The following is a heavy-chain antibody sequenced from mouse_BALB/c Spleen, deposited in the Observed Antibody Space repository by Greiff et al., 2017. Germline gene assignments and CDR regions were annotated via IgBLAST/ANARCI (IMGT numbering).Heavy chain of an antibody. CDR3: ARNEVTIMIGFAY. CDR2: VNPNNGGT. Sequence: EVKVVESGPDLVKPGASVKISCKASGYSFTGYYMHWVKQSHGKSLEWIGRVNPNNGGTSYNQKFKGKAILTVDKSSSTAYMELRSLTSEDSAVYYCARNEVTIMIGFAYWGQGTLVTVSA. CDR1: GYSFTGYY. D-gene: IGHD2-5*01. J-gene: IGHJ3*01. V-gene: IGHV1-26*01.